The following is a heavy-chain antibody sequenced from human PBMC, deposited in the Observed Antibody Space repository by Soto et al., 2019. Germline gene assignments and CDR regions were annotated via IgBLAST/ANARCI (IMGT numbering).Heavy chain of an antibody. D-gene: IGHD4-17*01. CDR2: IYYSGST. CDR3: ARDRTVTRSRYYYYYGMDV. CDR1: HESRDRGGYS. J-gene: IGHJ6*02. V-gene: IGHV4-31*11. Sequence: AVPHESRDRGGYSYAFIRLKPGKGLEWIGYIYYSGSTYYNPSLKSRVTISVDTSKNQFSLKLSSVTAADTAVYYCARDRTVTRSRYYYYYGMDVWGQGTTVTVSS.